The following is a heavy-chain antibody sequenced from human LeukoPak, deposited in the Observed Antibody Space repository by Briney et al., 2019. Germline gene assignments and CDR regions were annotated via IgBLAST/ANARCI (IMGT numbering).Heavy chain of an antibody. CDR2: MNPNSGNT. CDR3: ARAEGDYDFWSGYNNWFDP. Sequence: GASVKVSCKASGYTFTSYDINWVRQATGQGLEWMGWMNPNSGNTGYAQKFQGRVTITRNTSISTAYMELSSLRSEDTAVYYCARAEGDYDFWSGYNNWFDPWGQGTLVTVSS. CDR1: GYTFTSYD. V-gene: IGHV1-8*03. D-gene: IGHD3-3*01. J-gene: IGHJ5*02.